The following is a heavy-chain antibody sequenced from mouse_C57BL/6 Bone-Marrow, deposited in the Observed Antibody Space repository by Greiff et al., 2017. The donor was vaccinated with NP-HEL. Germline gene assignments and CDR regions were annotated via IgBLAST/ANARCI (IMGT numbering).Heavy chain of an antibody. Sequence: VQRVESGAELVKPGASVKLSCKASGYTFTEYTIHWVKQRSGQGLEWIGWFYPGSGSIKYNEKFKDKATLTADKSSSTVYMELSRLTSEDSAVYFCARHEEGYYGNDWFAYWGQGTLVTVSA. D-gene: IGHD2-1*01. CDR2: FYPGSGSI. J-gene: IGHJ3*01. CDR1: GYTFTEYT. CDR3: ARHEEGYYGNDWFAY. V-gene: IGHV1-62-2*01.